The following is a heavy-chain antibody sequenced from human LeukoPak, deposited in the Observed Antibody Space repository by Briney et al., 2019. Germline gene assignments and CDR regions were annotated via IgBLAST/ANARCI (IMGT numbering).Heavy chain of an antibody. CDR1: GHSFTTYW. CDR3: VRHRGLQLRYFDY. V-gene: IGHV5-10-1*01. D-gene: IGHD5-24*01. CDR2: IDPSDSYT. Sequence: GESLKISCKGSGHSFTTYWISGVRQMPGKGLEWMGTIDPSDSYTNYSPSFQGHVTISVDKSISTAYLRWSSLKASDTAMYYCVRHRGLQLRYFDYWGQGTLVTVSS. J-gene: IGHJ4*02.